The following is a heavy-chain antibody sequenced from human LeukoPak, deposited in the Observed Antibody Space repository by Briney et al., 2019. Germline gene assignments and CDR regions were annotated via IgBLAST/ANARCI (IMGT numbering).Heavy chain of an antibody. CDR3: AKDRSDDGSGYFDY. V-gene: IGHV3-23*01. J-gene: IGHJ4*02. CDR2: LSTSGSST. CDR1: GFTFTSYA. Sequence: PAGSLTLTCVASGFTFTSYAMGWVRQAPGKGLEWVSRLSTSGSSTYYADSVKGRFTISRDTSKNTLYLQMNSLIAEDTAVYYCAKDRSDDGSGYFDYWGQGTLVTVSS. D-gene: IGHD3-10*01.